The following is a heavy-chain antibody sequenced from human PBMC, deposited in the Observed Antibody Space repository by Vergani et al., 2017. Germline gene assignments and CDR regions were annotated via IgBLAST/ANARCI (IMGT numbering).Heavy chain of an antibody. CDR1: GFTFSSYG. Sequence: QVQLVESGGGVVQPGRSLRLSCAASGFTFSSYGMHWVRQAPGKGLEWGAVIWYDGSNKYYADSVKGRFTISRDNSKNTLYLQMNSQRAEDTAVYYCAREKKNYSSGWGVDYWGQGTLVTVSS. CDR2: IWYDGSNK. J-gene: IGHJ4*02. D-gene: IGHD6-19*01. CDR3: AREKKNYSSGWGVDY. V-gene: IGHV3-33*01.